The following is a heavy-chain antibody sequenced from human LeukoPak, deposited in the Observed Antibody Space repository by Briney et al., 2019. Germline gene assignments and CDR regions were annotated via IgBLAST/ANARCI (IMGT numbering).Heavy chain of an antibody. Sequence: SETLSLTCTVSGGSISSYYWSWIRQPPGKGLEWIGYIYYSGSTNHNPSLKSRVTISVDTSKNQFSLKLSSVTAADTAVYYCARGIYMGLVYFDYWGQGTLVTVSS. J-gene: IGHJ4*02. D-gene: IGHD3-16*01. V-gene: IGHV4-59*01. CDR1: GGSISSYY. CDR3: ARGIYMGLVYFDY. CDR2: IYYSGST.